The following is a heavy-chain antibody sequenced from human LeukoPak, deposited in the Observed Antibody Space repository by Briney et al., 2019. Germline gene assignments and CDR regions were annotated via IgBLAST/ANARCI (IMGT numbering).Heavy chain of an antibody. CDR3: AELGITMIGGV. CDR1: GFTFINYE. J-gene: IGHJ6*04. D-gene: IGHD3-10*02. CDR2: ISSSGGTI. V-gene: IGHV3-48*03. Sequence: PGGSLRLSCAASGFTFINYEMNWVRQAPGKGLEGVSYISSSGGTIYYADSVKGRFTISRDNAKNSLYLQMNSLRADDTAVYYCAELGITMIGGVWGKGTTVTISS.